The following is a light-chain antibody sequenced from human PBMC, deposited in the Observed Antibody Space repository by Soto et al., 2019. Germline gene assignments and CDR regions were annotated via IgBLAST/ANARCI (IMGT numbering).Light chain of an antibody. CDR1: QNINNY. CDR3: QQYENLPT. V-gene: IGKV1-33*01. J-gene: IGKJ1*01. CDR2: DAS. Sequence: DIQMTQSPSSLSASLGDRVTITCQASQNINNYLNWYQQKPGRAPKLLIYDASNLEAGVPSRFRGSGSGTDFTFTISRPQPEDTATYYCQQYENLPTFGQGTKVDIK.